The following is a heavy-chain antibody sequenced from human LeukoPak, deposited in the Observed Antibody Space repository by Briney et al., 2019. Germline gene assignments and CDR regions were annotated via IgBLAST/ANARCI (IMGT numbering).Heavy chain of an antibody. D-gene: IGHD2-15*01. CDR3: ARDDCSGGGCYAAWYLDV. J-gene: IGHJ2*01. Sequence: NSSETLSLTCSVSGYPIRNGYHWGWIRQPPGKGLEWIGRIFHTGSTNYNPSLKSRVTISVDTSRNQFSLTLNSVTAADTAVYYCARDDCSGGGCYAAWYLDVWGRGSLVTVSS. CDR1: GYPIRNGYH. V-gene: IGHV4-38-2*02. CDR2: IFHTGST.